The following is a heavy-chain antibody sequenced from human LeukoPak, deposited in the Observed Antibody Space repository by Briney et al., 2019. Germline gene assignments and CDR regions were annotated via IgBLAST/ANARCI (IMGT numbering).Heavy chain of an antibody. D-gene: IGHD3-22*01. V-gene: IGHV3-21*01. CDR3: ASMRQNYYDGSGYYYY. Sequence: GGSLRLSCAASGFTFSSYAMNWVRQAPGKGLEWVSSISSSSSYIYYADSVKGRFTISRDNAKNSLYLQMNSLRAEDTAVYYCASMRQNYYDGSGYYYYWGQGTLVTVSS. CDR1: GFTFSSYA. CDR2: ISSSSSYI. J-gene: IGHJ4*02.